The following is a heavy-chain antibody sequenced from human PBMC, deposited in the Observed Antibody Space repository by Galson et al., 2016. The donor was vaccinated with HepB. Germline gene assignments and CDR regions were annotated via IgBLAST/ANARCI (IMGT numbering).Heavy chain of an antibody. CDR1: GYTFTHYY. Sequence: SVKVSCKASGYTFTHYYLHWVRQAPGQGLEWMGLIYPNDGDTTYAQKFQGRVTMTRDTSTSTLYMELSSLRSEDTAVYYSARHQFQPTFNYYAMDVWGQGTTVTVSS. CDR3: ARHQFQPTFNYYAMDV. V-gene: IGHV1-46*01. D-gene: IGHD2-2*01. J-gene: IGHJ6*02. CDR2: IYPNDGDT.